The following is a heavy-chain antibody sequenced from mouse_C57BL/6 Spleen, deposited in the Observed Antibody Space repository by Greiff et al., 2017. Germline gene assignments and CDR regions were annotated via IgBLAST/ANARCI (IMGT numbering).Heavy chain of an antibody. Sequence: EVKLMESGAELVKPGASVKLSCTASGFNIKDYYMHWVKQRTEQGLEWIGRIDPEDGETKYAPKFQGKATITADTSSNTAYLQLSSLTSEDTAVYCCARDTTVVTPTYFDYWGQGTTLTVSS. V-gene: IGHV14-2*01. CDR3: ARDTTVVTPTYFDY. J-gene: IGHJ2*01. D-gene: IGHD1-1*01. CDR2: IDPEDGET. CDR1: GFNIKDYY.